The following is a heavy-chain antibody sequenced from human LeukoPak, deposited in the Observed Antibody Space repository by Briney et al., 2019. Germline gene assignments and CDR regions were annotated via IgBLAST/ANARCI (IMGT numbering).Heavy chain of an antibody. V-gene: IGHV3-23*01. CDR3: AKDLRRYCSGGSCPGTRVGWFDP. Sequence: PGGSLRLSCAASGFTFSSYAMSWVRQAPGKGLEWVSAISGSGGSTYYADSVKGRFTISRDNSKNTLYLQMNSLRAEDTAVYYCAKDLRRYCSGGSCPGTRVGWFDPWGQGTLVTVSS. J-gene: IGHJ5*02. D-gene: IGHD2-15*01. CDR1: GFTFSSYA. CDR2: ISGSGGST.